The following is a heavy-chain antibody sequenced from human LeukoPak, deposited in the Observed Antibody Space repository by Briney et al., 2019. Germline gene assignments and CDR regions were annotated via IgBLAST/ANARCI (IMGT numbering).Heavy chain of an antibody. CDR1: GFSFSTHG. J-gene: IGHJ4*02. Sequence: PGKSLRLSCVASGFSFSTHGMHWVRQAPGKGLEWVAVIWSDTTNKYYADSVKGRFTISRDNSKNTLYLQMSSLRAEDTAMYYCARDRLTTVTTFHFDYWGQGTLVTVSS. CDR3: ARDRLTTVTTFHFDY. V-gene: IGHV3-33*01. CDR2: IWSDTTNK. D-gene: IGHD4-17*01.